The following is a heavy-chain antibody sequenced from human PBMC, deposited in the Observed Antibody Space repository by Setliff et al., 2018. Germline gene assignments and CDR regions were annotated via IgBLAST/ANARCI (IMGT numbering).Heavy chain of an antibody. V-gene: IGHV1-2*02. CDR3: ARVSEEYSSVPD. CDR2: INPNSGGT. Sequence: ASVKVSCKASGYTFTGYYMHWVRQAPGQGLEWMGWINPNSGGTNYAQKFQGRVTMTTDESTSTAYMELSSLRSEDTAVYYCARVSEEYSSVPDWGQGTLVTVSS. J-gene: IGHJ4*02. CDR1: GYTFTGYY. D-gene: IGHD6-19*01.